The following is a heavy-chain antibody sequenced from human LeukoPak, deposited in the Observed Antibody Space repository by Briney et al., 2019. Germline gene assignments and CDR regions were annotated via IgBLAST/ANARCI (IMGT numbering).Heavy chain of an antibody. CDR2: IYPGGSDT. J-gene: IGHJ4*01. D-gene: IGHD3-22*01. Sequence: GESLKISCRSSGYSFINYYIGWVRQVPGKGLEWMGVIYPGGSDTTYSPSFRGQVVFSADRSTTTVYLQLTSLQASDTAIYYCAGQYSSGWFRHFDYWGQGTLITVSS. CDR3: AGQYSSGWFRHFDY. V-gene: IGHV5-51*01. CDR1: GYSFINYY.